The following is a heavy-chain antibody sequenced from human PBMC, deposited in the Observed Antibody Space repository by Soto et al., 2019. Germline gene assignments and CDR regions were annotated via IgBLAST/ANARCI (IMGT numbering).Heavy chain of an antibody. V-gene: IGHV3-23*01. CDR3: AKGVELDV. CDR1: GFSFSSFA. Sequence: EVLLLESGGGLVQPGGSLRLSCEASGFSFSSFAMNWVRQAPGKGLEWDSAIDDSGASAYYADSVKGRFTISRDNSRNTLYLQLNSLRAEDTAVYYCAKGVELDVWGNGTTVTVSS. CDR2: IDDSGASA. D-gene: IGHD1-26*01. J-gene: IGHJ6*04.